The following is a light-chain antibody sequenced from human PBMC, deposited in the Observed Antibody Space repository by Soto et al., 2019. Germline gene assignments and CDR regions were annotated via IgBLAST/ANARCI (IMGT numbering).Light chain of an antibody. CDR1: QGISSY. CDR2: AAS. J-gene: IGKJ5*01. V-gene: IGKV1-9*01. CDR3: QQLNSYPIT. Sequence: DIQITQSPSTLAASVGCRVTITCRASQGISSYLAWYQQKPGKAPKLLIYAASTLQSGVPSRFSGSGSGTEFTLTISSLQPEDFATYYCQQLNSYPITFGHGTRLEIK.